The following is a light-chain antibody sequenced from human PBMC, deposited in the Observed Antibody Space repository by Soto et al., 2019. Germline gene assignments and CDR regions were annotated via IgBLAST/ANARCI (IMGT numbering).Light chain of an antibody. V-gene: IGLV1-40*01. CDR3: QSYDSSLSVSYV. J-gene: IGLJ1*01. CDR1: ISNIGARYD. Sequence: QSVLTQPPSVSGAPGQRVAISCAGGISNIGARYDVHWYQQFPGTAPKLLIYDNDNRPSGVPDRFSGSKSGTSASLAITGLQAEDEADYYCQSYDSSLSVSYVFGTGTKVTVL. CDR2: DND.